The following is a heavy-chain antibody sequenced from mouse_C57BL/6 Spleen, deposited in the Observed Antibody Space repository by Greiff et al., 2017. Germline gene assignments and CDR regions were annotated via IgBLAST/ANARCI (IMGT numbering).Heavy chain of an antibody. CDR1: GFTFTEYY. D-gene: IGHD4-1*01. CDR2: IRNKANGYTT. J-gene: IGHJ4*01. Sequence: EVMLVESGGGLVQPGGSLSLSWAASGFTFTEYYMSWVRPPPGKALEWLGFIRNKANGYTTEYSASVKGRFTISRDNSQCILYLQMNALGAEDSASYYCARFPLDPYAMHHWCQGTSVIVSS. CDR3: ARFPLDPYAMHH. V-gene: IGHV7-3*01.